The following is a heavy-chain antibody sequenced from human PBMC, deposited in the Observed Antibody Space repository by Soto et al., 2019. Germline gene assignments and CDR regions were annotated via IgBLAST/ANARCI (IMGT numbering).Heavy chain of an antibody. CDR3: AGEWAPIASAERWIPGFDP. Sequence: PSETLSLTCTVSGGSISTYYWSWIRQPPGQGLEWIGYIYYSGSTNYNPSLKSRVTISVDTSKNQFSLKLSSVTAADTAVYYCAGEWAPIASAERWIPGFDPWGQGTLVTVSS. V-gene: IGHV4-59*01. D-gene: IGHD6-13*01. J-gene: IGHJ5*02. CDR1: GGSISTYY. CDR2: IYYSGST.